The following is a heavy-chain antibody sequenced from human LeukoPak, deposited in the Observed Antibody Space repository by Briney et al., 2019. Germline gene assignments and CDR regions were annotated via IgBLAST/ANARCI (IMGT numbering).Heavy chain of an antibody. J-gene: IGHJ4*02. CDR3: AKESGYYDSPDY. CDR2: IKGDGSST. D-gene: IGHD3-22*01. V-gene: IGHV3-74*01. CDR1: GFTFSNYW. Sequence: GGSLRLSCAASGFTFSNYWMHWVRQTPGEGLVCVSLIKGDGSSTTYADSVKGRFTISRDNAKNTVYLQMNSLRAEDTAVYYCAKESGYYDSPDYWGQGTLVTVSS.